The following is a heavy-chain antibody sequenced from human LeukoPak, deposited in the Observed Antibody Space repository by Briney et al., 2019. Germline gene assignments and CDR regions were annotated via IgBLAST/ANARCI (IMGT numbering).Heavy chain of an antibody. J-gene: IGHJ6*02. D-gene: IGHD1-1*01. CDR3: ARRGTGHGMDV. V-gene: IGHV3-74*01. CDR2: INSDGSSA. CDR1: GFPLSSFW. Sequence: PGGALELSCAAPGFPLSSFWMHRVPQAPGKGLGWVSRINSDGSSASYVDSVKGRFTISRDNAKNTLFLQMNSLRAEDTAVYYCARRGTGHGMDVWGQGTTVIVSS.